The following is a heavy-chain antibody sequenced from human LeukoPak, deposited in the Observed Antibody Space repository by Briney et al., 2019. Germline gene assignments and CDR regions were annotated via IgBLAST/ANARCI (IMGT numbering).Heavy chain of an antibody. CDR3: AKGGGWLYYFDY. D-gene: IGHD6-19*01. CDR2: ISSSGSTI. J-gene: IGHJ4*02. V-gene: IGHV3-23*01. Sequence: GGSLRLSCAASGFTFSSYAMSWVRQAPGKGLEWVSYISSSGSTIYYADSVKGHFTISRDNSKNTLYLQVNSLRAEDTAIYYCAKGGGWLYYFDYWGQGTLVTVSS. CDR1: GFTFSSYA.